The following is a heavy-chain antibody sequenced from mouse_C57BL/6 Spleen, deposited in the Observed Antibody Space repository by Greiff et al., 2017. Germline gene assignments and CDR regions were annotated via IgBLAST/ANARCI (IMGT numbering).Heavy chain of an antibody. V-gene: IGHV1-22*01. CDR3: ARGDYSNPLWYFDV. CDR1: GYTFTDYN. D-gene: IGHD2-5*01. J-gene: IGHJ1*03. Sequence: EVQLQQSGPELVKPGASVKMSCKASGYTFTDYNMHWVKQSHGKSLEWIGYINPNNGGTSYNQKVKGKATLTVNKSSSTAYVELRSLTSEDSAVYYCARGDYSNPLWYFDVWGTGTTVTVSS. CDR2: INPNNGGT.